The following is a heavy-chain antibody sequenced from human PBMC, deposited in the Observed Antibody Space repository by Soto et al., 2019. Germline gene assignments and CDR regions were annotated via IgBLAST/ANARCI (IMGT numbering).Heavy chain of an antibody. V-gene: IGHV3-30*18. CDR2: ISYDGSNK. CDR3: AKALLWFGDSEPFDY. J-gene: IGHJ4*02. Sequence: GGSLRLSCAASGFTFSSYGMHWVRQAPGKGLEWVVVISYDGSNKYYADSVKGRFTISRDNSKNTLYLQMNSLRAEDTAVYYCAKALLWFGDSEPFDYWGQGTLVTVSS. CDR1: GFTFSSYG. D-gene: IGHD3-10*01.